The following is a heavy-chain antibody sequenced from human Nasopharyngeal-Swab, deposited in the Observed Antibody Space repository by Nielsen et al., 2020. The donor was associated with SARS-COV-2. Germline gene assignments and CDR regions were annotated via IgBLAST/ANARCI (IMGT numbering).Heavy chain of an antibody. CDR2: ISYDGSNK. Sequence: GESLKISCAASGFTFGSYGMHWVRQAPGKGLEWVAVISYDGSNKYYADSVKGRFTISRDNSKNTLYLQMNSLRAEDTAVYYCAKEPGVLWFGELFSYGMDVWGQGTTVTVSS. CDR3: AKEPGVLWFGELFSYGMDV. V-gene: IGHV3-30*18. J-gene: IGHJ6*02. CDR1: GFTFGSYG. D-gene: IGHD3-10*01.